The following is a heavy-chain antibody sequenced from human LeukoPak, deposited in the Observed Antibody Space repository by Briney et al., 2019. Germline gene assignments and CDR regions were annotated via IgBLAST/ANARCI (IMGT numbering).Heavy chain of an antibody. D-gene: IGHD5-18*01. Sequence: GGSLRLSCAASGFTFSSYAMSWVRQAPGKGLEWVSAISGSGGSTYYADSVKGRFTISRDNSKNALYLQMNSLRAEDTAVYYCAKNPWIQLWSPFDYWGQGTLVTVSS. J-gene: IGHJ4*02. CDR3: AKNPWIQLWSPFDY. V-gene: IGHV3-23*01. CDR1: GFTFSSYA. CDR2: ISGSGGST.